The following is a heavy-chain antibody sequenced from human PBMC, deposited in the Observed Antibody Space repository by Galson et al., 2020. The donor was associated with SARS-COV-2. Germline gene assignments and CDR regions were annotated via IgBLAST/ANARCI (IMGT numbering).Heavy chain of an antibody. Sequence: SETLSLTCNVSGGSISRDIHYWGWIRQAPGKGLEWIGSVYYRGSTYYTPSLRSRVTISVDASKNYFSLKLTSLTPADTAVYYCARIPNVQIVGMGYYFDVWGQGALVSVSS. J-gene: IGHJ4*02. CDR3: ARIPNVQIVGMGYYFDV. CDR1: GGSISRDIHY. V-gene: IGHV4-39*02. CDR2: VYYRGST. D-gene: IGHD1-26*01.